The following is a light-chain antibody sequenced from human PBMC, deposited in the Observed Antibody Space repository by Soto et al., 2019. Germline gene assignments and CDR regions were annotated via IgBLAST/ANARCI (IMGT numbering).Light chain of an antibody. CDR1: QSISSW. CDR3: QQRSNWAT. V-gene: IGKV1-5*01. J-gene: IGKJ3*01. Sequence: DIQMTQSPSTLSASVGDRVTITCRASQSISSWLAWYQQKPGKAPKLLIYDASSLESGVPLRFSGGGSGTDFTLTISSLEPEDFAVYYCQQRSNWATFGPGTKVDIK. CDR2: DAS.